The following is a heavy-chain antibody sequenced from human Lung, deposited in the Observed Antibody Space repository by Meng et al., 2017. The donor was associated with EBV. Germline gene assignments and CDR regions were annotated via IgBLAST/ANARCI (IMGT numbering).Heavy chain of an antibody. CDR2: IIAYNGNP. J-gene: IGHJ5*02. V-gene: IGHV1-18*01. CDR1: LYIFHNAG. CDR3: ARALPGGTKGTQLHL. D-gene: IGHD2-2*01. Sequence: VHLVPTVAEPNMPPPSETFSCKASLYIFHNAGVSCLQHATGHVPEWMGWIIAYNGNPTYAQNFQRRFTMTTDTSTSTASMELRSLISDDTSVYYFARALPGGTKGTQLHLWGQGTLVTVSS.